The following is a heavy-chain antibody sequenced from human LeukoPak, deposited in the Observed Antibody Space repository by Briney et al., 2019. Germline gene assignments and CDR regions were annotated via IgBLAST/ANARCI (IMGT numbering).Heavy chain of an antibody. V-gene: IGHV3-23*01. Sequence: GGSLRLSCAASGFTFSSDAMSWVRQAPGKGLKWVSVISGGGGTTYYSDSVKGRFTISRDNSKNTLYLQMNSLRAEDTAVYYCAKASTFGELNRPFDYWGQGTLVTVSS. CDR1: GFTFSSDA. D-gene: IGHD3-10*01. CDR3: AKASTFGELNRPFDY. J-gene: IGHJ4*02. CDR2: ISGGGGTT.